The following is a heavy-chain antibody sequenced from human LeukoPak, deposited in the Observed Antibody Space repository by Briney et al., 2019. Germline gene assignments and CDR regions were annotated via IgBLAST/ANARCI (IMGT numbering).Heavy chain of an antibody. CDR3: ARERPYYDFWSGYDNWFDP. CDR1: GYTFTSYG. CDR2: ISAYNGNT. D-gene: IGHD3-3*01. V-gene: IGHV1-18*01. J-gene: IGHJ5*02. Sequence: ASVKVSCKASGYTFTSYGISWVRQAPGPGLEWMGWISAYNGNTNYAQKLQGRVTMTTDTSTSTAYMELRSLRSDDTAVYYCARERPYYDFWSGYDNWFDPWGQGTLVTVSS.